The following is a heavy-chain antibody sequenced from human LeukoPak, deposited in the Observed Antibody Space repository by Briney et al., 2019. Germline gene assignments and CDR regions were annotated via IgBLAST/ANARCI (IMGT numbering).Heavy chain of an antibody. CDR2: MNPNGGNT. CDR1: GHTFTSYD. V-gene: IGHV1-8*01. J-gene: IGHJ6*03. Sequence: ASVKVFCNASGHTFTSYDINWVRQATGQGLEWMGWMNPNGGNTGYAQKFEGRGTMTRNTSISTAYMGLSSLRSEDTAVYYCARGVDYYYMDVWGNGATVTVSS. D-gene: IGHD2-15*01. CDR3: ARGVDYYYMDV.